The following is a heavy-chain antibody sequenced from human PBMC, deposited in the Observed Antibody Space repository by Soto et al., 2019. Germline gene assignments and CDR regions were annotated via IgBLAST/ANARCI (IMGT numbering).Heavy chain of an antibody. J-gene: IGHJ6*02. CDR3: ASGSAGTDYYYGMDV. Sequence: PGESLKISCKGSGYSFTSYWIGWVRQMPGKGLEWMGIIYPGDSDTRYSPSFQGQATISADKSISTAYLQWSSLKASDTAMYYCASGSAGTDYYYGMDVWGQGTTVTVSS. CDR2: IYPGDSDT. V-gene: IGHV5-51*01. CDR1: GYSFTSYW. D-gene: IGHD6-19*01.